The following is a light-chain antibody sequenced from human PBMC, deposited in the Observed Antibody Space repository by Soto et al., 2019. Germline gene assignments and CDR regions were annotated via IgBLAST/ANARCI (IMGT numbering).Light chain of an antibody. CDR1: QSVSSSY. Sequence: EIVLTQSPGTLSLSPGERATLSCRASQSVSSSYLAWYQQKPGQAPRLLIYGASSRATGIPDRFSGSGSGTDFTLTISRLEPEDFAVYYCQQYGSPPCTFGQGTKV. CDR2: GAS. J-gene: IGKJ1*01. V-gene: IGKV3-20*01. CDR3: QQYGSPPCT.